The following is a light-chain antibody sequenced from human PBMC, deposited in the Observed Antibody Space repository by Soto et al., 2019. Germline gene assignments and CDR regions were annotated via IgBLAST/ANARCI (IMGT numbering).Light chain of an antibody. Sequence: QSALTQPASVSESPGQSITISCTGTRSDVGGYNYVSWYQQHPDKAPKLMIYDVSNRPSGVSNRFSGSKSGNTASLTISGLQAEDEADYYCSSYTSSSSGGVFGTGTKVTVL. CDR3: SSYTSSSSGGV. CDR2: DVS. J-gene: IGLJ1*01. V-gene: IGLV2-14*01. CDR1: RSDVGGYNY.